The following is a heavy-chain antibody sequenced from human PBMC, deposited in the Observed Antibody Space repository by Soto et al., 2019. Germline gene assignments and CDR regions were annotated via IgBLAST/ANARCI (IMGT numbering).Heavy chain of an antibody. V-gene: IGHV3-9*01. CDR1: GFTFDDYA. CDR3: AKDIRAVTTFFDI. CDR2: ISWNSGSI. D-gene: IGHD4-17*01. J-gene: IGHJ3*02. Sequence: QTGGSLRLSCAASGFTFDDYAMHWVRQAPGKGLEWVSGISWNSGSIGYADSVKGRFTISRDNAKNSLYLQMNSLRAEDTALYYCAKDIRAVTTFFDIWGQGTMVTVSS.